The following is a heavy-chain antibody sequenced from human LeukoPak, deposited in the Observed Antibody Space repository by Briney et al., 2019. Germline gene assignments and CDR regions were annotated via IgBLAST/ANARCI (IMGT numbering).Heavy chain of an antibody. CDR2: INPTGTTT. D-gene: IGHD5-12*01. Sequence: ASVKVSCKASGYTFTGYYMHWVRQAPGQGLEWVGLINPTGTTTLYAQKFQGRVTLTRDMSTSTDYMELRSLKSEDTAVYYCARVSGYHWESFYDYWGQGTLVTVSS. V-gene: IGHV1-46*01. CDR3: ARVSGYHWESFYDY. J-gene: IGHJ4*02. CDR1: GYTFTGYY.